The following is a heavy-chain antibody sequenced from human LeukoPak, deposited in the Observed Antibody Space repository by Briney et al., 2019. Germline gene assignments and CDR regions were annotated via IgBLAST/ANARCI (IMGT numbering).Heavy chain of an antibody. Sequence: PGGSLRLSCAASGFTFSDYYMSWIRQAPGKGLEWVSYISSSGSTIYYADSVKGRFTISRDNAKNLLYLQMNSLRAEDTAVYYCARRIYSSGWDDAFDIWGQGTMVTVSS. CDR3: ARRIYSSGWDDAFDI. CDR1: GFTFSDYY. D-gene: IGHD6-19*01. V-gene: IGHV3-11*01. J-gene: IGHJ3*02. CDR2: ISSSGSTI.